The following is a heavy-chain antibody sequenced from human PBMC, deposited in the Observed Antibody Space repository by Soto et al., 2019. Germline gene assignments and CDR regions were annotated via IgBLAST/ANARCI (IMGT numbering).Heavy chain of an antibody. CDR2: ISGSGGST. CDR3: AKVHGSGSYNNFPDY. V-gene: IGHV3-23*01. Sequence: EVQLLESGGGFVQPGGSLGLSCAASGFPFSSYAMTWVRQAPGKGLAWVSLISGSGGSTYYADSVKGRFTISRDNSRDTLYLQMNSLRAEDTAVYYCAKVHGSGSYNNFPDYWGQGTLVTVSS. CDR1: GFPFSSYA. D-gene: IGHD3-10*01. J-gene: IGHJ4*02.